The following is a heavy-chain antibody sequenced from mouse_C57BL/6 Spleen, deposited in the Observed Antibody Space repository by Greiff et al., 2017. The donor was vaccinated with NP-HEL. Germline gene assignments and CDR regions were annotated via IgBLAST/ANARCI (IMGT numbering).Heavy chain of an antibody. CDR2: LDPSDSYT. Sequence: QVQLQQPGAELVMPGASVKLSCKASGYTFTSYWMHWVKQRPGQGLEWIGELDPSDSYTNYNQKFKGKSTLTVDKSSSTAYMQLSSLTSEDSAVYYCARGGVTTRGFYFDYWGQGTTLTVSS. CDR3: ARGGVTTRGFYFDY. V-gene: IGHV1-69*01. CDR1: GYTFTSYW. D-gene: IGHD2-2*01. J-gene: IGHJ2*01.